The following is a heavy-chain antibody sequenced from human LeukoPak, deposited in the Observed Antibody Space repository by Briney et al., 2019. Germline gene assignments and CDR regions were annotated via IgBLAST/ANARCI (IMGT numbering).Heavy chain of an antibody. Sequence: GSLRLSCAASGFTVSSNCMSWVRQPPGKGLEWIGEINHSGSTNYNPSLKSRVTISVDTSKNQFSLKLSSVTAADTAVYYCARRDSYYYDSSGYFTFDYWGQGTLVTVSS. V-gene: IGHV4-34*01. J-gene: IGHJ4*02. CDR2: INHSGST. CDR1: GFTVSSNC. CDR3: ARRDSYYYDSSGYFTFDY. D-gene: IGHD3-22*01.